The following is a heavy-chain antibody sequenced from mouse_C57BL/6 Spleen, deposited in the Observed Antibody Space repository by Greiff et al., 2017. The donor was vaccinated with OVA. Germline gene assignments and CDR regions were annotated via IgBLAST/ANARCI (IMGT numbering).Heavy chain of an antibody. CDR1: GYSITSGYY. CDR3: ARGSSSYYYAMAY. V-gene: IGHV3-6*01. D-gene: IGHD1-1*01. CDR2: ISYDGSN. J-gene: IGHJ4*01. Sequence: EVKLQESGPGLVKPSQSLSLTCSVTGYSITSGYYWNWIRQFPANKLEWMGYISYDGSNNYNPSLKNRISITRDTSKNQFFLKLNSVTTEDTATYYCARGSSSYYYAMAYWGQGTSVTVSS.